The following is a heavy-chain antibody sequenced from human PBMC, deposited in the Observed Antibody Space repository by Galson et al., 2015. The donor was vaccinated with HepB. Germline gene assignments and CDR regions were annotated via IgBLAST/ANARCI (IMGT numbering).Heavy chain of an antibody. CDR1: EFSVSNNY. J-gene: IGHJ4*02. Sequence: SLRLSCAASEFSVSNNYVTWVRQAPGKGLEWVSVIYSGGTTYYADSVKGRFTISRDNSKNTLYLQMNSLRAEDTAVYYCARGYSSSWNSGLGYWGQGTLVTVSS. V-gene: IGHV3-53*01. D-gene: IGHD6-13*01. CDR2: IYSGGTT. CDR3: ARGYSSSWNSGLGY.